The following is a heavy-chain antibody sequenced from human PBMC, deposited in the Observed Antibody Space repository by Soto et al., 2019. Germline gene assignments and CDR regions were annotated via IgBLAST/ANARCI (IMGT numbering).Heavy chain of an antibody. V-gene: IGHV3-30-3*01. CDR2: ISYDGSNK. CDR1: GFTFSSCA. D-gene: IGHD3-3*01. J-gene: IGHJ4*02. CDR3: ARDKRDLRFLEWSYYFDY. Sequence: QVQLVESGGGVVQPGRSLRLSCAASGFTFSSCAMHWVRQAPGKGLEWVALISYDGSNKYYADSVKGRFTISRDNSKNTLYLQMNSLRADDTAVYYCARDKRDLRFLEWSYYFDYWGQETLFTVSS.